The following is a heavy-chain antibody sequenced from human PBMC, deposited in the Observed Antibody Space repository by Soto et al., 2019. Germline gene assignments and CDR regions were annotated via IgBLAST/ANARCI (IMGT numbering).Heavy chain of an antibody. D-gene: IGHD2-8*01. CDR2: VRGNSYGA. CDR3: AKGKSENGVDWLDP. V-gene: IGHV3-23*01. CDR1: GFIFLTYS. J-gene: IGHJ5*02. Sequence: PXVSLQLYCAASGFIFLTYSLLGVRQAPGKGLEWVATVRGNSYGAYYEDYVRGRFIISRDNSKNTMSLQLNSLRDDDTAIYYCAKGKSENGVDWLDPWCPGTLVTVSS.